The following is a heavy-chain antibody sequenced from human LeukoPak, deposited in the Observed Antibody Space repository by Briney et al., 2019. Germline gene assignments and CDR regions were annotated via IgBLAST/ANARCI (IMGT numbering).Heavy chain of an antibody. Sequence: ASVKVSCKASGYTFTDYYMHWVRQAPGQGLEWLGWIKPDTGGTLYAPKFQGRVTLTRDTSISTASMELSRLTSDDTAVYYCARVGGGAAAVVFDFWGQGTMVTVSS. CDR2: IKPDTGGT. CDR3: ARVGGGAAAVVFDF. J-gene: IGHJ3*01. D-gene: IGHD6-13*01. CDR1: GYTFTDYY. V-gene: IGHV1-2*02.